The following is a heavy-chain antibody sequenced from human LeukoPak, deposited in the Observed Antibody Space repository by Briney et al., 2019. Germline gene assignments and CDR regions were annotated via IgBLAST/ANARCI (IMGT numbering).Heavy chain of an antibody. Sequence: PGGSLRLSCAASGFTFSSYAMSWVRQAPGKGLEWVSTISGSGGSTYYADSVKGRFTISRDDAKNSVYLQMNSLRAEDTAVYYCAREDIVVVPEGMDYDHWGQGTLVTVSS. CDR3: AREDIVVVPEGMDYDH. D-gene: IGHD2-2*01. CDR1: GFTFSSYA. CDR2: ISGSGGST. V-gene: IGHV3-23*01. J-gene: IGHJ4*02.